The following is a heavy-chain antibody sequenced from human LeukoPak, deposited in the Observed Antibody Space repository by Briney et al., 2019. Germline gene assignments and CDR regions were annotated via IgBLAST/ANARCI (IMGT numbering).Heavy chain of an antibody. CDR2: IIPIFGTA. CDR1: GGTFSSYA. Sequence: GASVKVSCKASGGTFSSYAISWVRQAPGQGLEWMGGIIPIFGTANYAQKFQGRVTITADESTSTAYMELSSLRSEDTAVYYCASAHRNLYCGGDCYTTPFDYWGQGTLVTVSS. V-gene: IGHV1-69*13. D-gene: IGHD2-21*02. CDR3: ASAHRNLYCGGDCYTTPFDY. J-gene: IGHJ4*02.